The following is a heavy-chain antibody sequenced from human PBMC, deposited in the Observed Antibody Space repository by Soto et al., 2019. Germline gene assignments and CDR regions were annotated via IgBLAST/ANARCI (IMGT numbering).Heavy chain of an antibody. J-gene: IGHJ4*01. Sequence: SLRLSCAASGFIFSSYAMHWVRQAPGKGLEWVAVISYESISTVYRDSVRGRFTISRDNSRNTLYLHMNSLTPEDTAVYYCAREAGCSGTNCNVYFDYWGLGTLVTVSS. CDR2: ISYESIST. V-gene: IGHV3-30*03. D-gene: IGHD2-15*01. CDR1: GFIFSSYA. CDR3: AREAGCSGTNCNVYFDY.